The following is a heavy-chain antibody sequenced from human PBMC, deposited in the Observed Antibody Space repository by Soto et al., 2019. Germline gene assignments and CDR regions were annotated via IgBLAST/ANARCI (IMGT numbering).Heavy chain of an antibody. V-gene: IGHV4-59*01. CDR1: GGSISSYY. Sequence: QVQLQESGPGLVKPSETLSLTCTVSGGSISSYYWSWIRQPPGKGLEWIGYIYYSGSTNYNPSLKSRVIISVDTSKNQFSLKLSSVTAADTAVYYCAREDPWGSGSDAFDIWGQGTMVTVSS. CDR2: IYYSGST. D-gene: IGHD3-10*01. J-gene: IGHJ3*02. CDR3: AREDPWGSGSDAFDI.